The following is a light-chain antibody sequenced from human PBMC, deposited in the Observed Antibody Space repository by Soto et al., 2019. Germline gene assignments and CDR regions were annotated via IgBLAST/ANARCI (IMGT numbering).Light chain of an antibody. CDR3: QQYNIWSLYT. CDR1: HSVGSD. V-gene: IGKV3-15*01. Sequence: EIVMTQSPATLSVSPGDTATLSCRASHSVGSDLAWYQVKPGQAPRLLIYGAATRAIGIPGRFSGSGTRTEFSLTISSLQSEDSAVYYCQQYNIWSLYTFGHGTNLEIK. J-gene: IGKJ2*01. CDR2: GAA.